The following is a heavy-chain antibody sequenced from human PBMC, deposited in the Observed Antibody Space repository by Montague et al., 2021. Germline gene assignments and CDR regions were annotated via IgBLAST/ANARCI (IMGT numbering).Heavy chain of an antibody. V-gene: IGHV4-31*03. CDR3: ARSGGDCRGGRCDSFDY. Sequence: TLSLTCSVSGGSISSGGFYWSWIRQHPGKGSEWIGSIYDSGSTNYNPSLKSRLTLSRDTSKNQVSLRLTSVTAAETAVYYCARSGGDCRGGRCDSFDYWGRGTLVTLSA. CDR2: IYDSGST. J-gene: IGHJ4*02. CDR1: GGSISSGGFY. D-gene: IGHD2-15*01.